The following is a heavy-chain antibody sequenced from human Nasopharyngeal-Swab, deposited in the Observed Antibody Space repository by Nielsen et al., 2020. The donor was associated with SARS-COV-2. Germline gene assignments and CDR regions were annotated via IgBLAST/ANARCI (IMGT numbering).Heavy chain of an antibody. CDR1: GYTLTELS. CDR2: FDPEDGET. J-gene: IGHJ4*02. CDR3: ASSDYVWGSYRYTGAYFDY. D-gene: IGHD3-16*02. V-gene: IGHV1-24*01. Sequence: ASVKVSCKVSGYTLTELSMHWVRQAPGKGLEWMGGFDPEDGETIYAQKFQGRVTMTRNTSISTAYMELSSLRSEDTAVYYCASSDYVWGSYRYTGAYFDYWGQGTLVTVSS.